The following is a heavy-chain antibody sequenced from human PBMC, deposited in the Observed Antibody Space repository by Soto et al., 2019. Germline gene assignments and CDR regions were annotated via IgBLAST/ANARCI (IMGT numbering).Heavy chain of an antibody. CDR3: VKDGVGDWWSRLYYFDY. J-gene: IGHJ4*02. V-gene: IGHV3-23*01. CDR2: ISGSGGST. CDR1: GFTFSSYA. D-gene: IGHD2-8*02. Sequence: EVQLLESGGGLVQPGGSLRLSCAASGFTFSSYAMSWVRQAPGKGLEWVSAISGSGGSTYYADSVKGRFTISRDNSKNTLYLQMNSLRAGDTAVYNCVKDGVGDWWSRLYYFDYWGQGTLVTVSS.